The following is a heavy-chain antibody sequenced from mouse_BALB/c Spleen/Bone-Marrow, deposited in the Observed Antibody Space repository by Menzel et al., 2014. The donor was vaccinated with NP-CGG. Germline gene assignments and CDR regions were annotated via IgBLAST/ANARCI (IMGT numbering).Heavy chain of an antibody. CDR3: ARDSSGYVRFAY. D-gene: IGHD3-1*01. Sequence: EVKVEESGGGLVQPGGSLRLSCATSGFTFTDYYMSWVRQPPGKALEWLSFIRNKANGYTTEYSAPVKGRFTISRDNSQSILYLQMNTLRAEDSATYYCARDSSGYVRFAYWGQGTLVTVSA. J-gene: IGHJ3*01. CDR1: GFTFTDYY. CDR2: IRNKANGYTT. V-gene: IGHV7-3*02.